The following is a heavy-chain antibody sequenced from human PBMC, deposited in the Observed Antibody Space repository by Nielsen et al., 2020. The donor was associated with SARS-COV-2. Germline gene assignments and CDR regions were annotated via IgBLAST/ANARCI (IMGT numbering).Heavy chain of an antibody. CDR3: ARGLAAAVDY. CDR1: GFNVSSNY. D-gene: IGHD6-13*01. CDR2: IYSGGST. V-gene: IGHV3-53*01. J-gene: IGHJ4*02. Sequence: GGSLRLSCAASGFNVSSNYMSWVRQAPGKGLGCVSVIYSGGSTYYADSVKGRFTISRDNSKNTLYLQMNSLRADDTAVYYCARGLAAAVDYWGQGTLVTVSS.